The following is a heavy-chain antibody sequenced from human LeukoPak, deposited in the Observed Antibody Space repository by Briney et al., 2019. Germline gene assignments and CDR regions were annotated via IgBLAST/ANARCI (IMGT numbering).Heavy chain of an antibody. CDR1: ASAFTICC. V-gene: IGHV1-46*01. CDR2: INPSGGSR. Sequence: ASVKVSLNASASAFTICCVNSKHTPPGQGLEWMGIINPSGGSRSYAQKFQGSVTMTRDKCTSQVYMELSSLRSEDTAVDYCLRAKHSWEAAGLNGVDVWGQGTTVTVSS. D-gene: IGHD6-13*01. J-gene: IGHJ6*02. CDR3: LRAKHSWEAAGLNGVDV.